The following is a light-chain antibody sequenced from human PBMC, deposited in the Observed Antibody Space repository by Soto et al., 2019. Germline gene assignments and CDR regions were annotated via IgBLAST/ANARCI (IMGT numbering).Light chain of an antibody. CDR2: SSN. CDR3: AAWDDSLNGFYV. V-gene: IGLV1-44*01. Sequence: QSVLTLPRWASGTPGQRFTMYCSGSISKIGTNTVNWYQQLPGTAPKLLIFSSNQRPSGFSDRFSGSKSGTSASLAISGLQSEDEADYYCAAWDDSLNGFYVFGTGTKVTVL. CDR1: ISKIGTNT. J-gene: IGLJ1*01.